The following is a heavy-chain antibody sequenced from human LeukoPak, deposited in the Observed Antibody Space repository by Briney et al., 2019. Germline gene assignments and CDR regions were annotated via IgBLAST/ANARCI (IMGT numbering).Heavy chain of an antibody. CDR3: ATDLAVGGLPPDY. CDR2: FDPEDGET. CDR1: GYTLTELS. V-gene: IGHV1-24*01. J-gene: IGHJ4*02. D-gene: IGHD3-10*01. Sequence: ASVKVSCKVSGYTLTELSMHWVRQAPGKGLEWMGGFDPEDGETIYAQKFQGRVTMTEGTSTDTAYMELSSLRSEDTAVYYCATDLAVGGLPPDYWGQGTLVTVSS.